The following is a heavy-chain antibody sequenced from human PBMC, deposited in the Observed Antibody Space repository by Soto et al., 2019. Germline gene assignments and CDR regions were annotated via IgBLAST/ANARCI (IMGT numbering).Heavy chain of an antibody. CDR1: GYTFTNYG. CDR3: AGPIDYGDYN. V-gene: IGHV1-18*01. J-gene: IGHJ4*02. Sequence: QLVQSGAAVKKPGASVKVSCKASGYTFTNYGISWVRQAPGQGLEWMGWISVYNGHTNYAQNLQGRVTMTTDTSTSTAYMELRSLRSDDTAMYYCAGPIDYGDYNWGQGTLVTVSS. D-gene: IGHD4-17*01. CDR2: ISVYNGHT.